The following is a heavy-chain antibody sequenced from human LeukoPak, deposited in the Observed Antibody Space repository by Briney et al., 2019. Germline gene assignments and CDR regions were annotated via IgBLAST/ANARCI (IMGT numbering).Heavy chain of an antibody. D-gene: IGHD5-18*01. CDR3: ARERGYNYGYSGYYDQ. Sequence: GESLKISCAAAGITFSNFEKNWVRPAPGEGLEWISYISTSGSRKYYAESMKGRFTFLRNNGKSVIYLRMDTLEAEETAFDLLARERGYNYGYSGYYDQGGEGILVTVSS. V-gene: IGHV3-48*03. CDR2: ISTSGSRK. CDR1: GITFSNFE. J-gene: IGHJ4*02.